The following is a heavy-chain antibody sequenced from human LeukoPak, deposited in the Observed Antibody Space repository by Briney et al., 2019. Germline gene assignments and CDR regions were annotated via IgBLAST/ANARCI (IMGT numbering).Heavy chain of an antibody. V-gene: IGHV4-34*01. CDR3: ARGPVALLWFGELSPRGYFDY. Sequence: PSETLSLTCAVYGGSFSGYYWSWIRHPPGKGLEWIGEINHIGSANYNPSLKSRVTISVDTSKNQFSLKLSSVTAADTAVYYCARGPVALLWFGELSPRGYFDYWGHGTLVTVSS. J-gene: IGHJ4*01. CDR1: GGSFSGYY. CDR2: INHIGSA. D-gene: IGHD3-10*01.